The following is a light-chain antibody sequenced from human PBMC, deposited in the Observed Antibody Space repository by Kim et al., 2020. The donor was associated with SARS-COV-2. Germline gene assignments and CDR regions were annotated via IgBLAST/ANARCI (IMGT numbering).Light chain of an antibody. CDR2: AAS. V-gene: IGKV3-15*01. CDR1: QSVTTN. Sequence: EIVMTQSPATLSVSPGERATLSCRASQSVTTNLAWYQQKPGQAPRLLMYAASTRATGFPARFSGSGSGTEFTLTISSLQSEDFAVYSCQQYNNRPYTFGQGTKLEI. J-gene: IGKJ2*01. CDR3: QQYNNRPYT.